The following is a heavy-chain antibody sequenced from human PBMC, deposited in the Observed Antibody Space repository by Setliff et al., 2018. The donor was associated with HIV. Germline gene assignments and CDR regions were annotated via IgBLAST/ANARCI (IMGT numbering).Heavy chain of an antibody. CDR1: GYTFTKHW. D-gene: IGHD3-9*01. J-gene: IGHJ4*02. V-gene: IGHV5-51*01. Sequence: GESLKISCKGSGYTFTKHWIGWVRQMPGKGLEWMGFVYPGDSDARYSPSFQGQVTISADTSITTPYLQWNSLQASDTSIYYCARQPENFFDFFTGYENYYDSWGQGTLVTVSS. CDR2: VYPGDSDA. CDR3: ARQPENFFDFFTGYENYYDS.